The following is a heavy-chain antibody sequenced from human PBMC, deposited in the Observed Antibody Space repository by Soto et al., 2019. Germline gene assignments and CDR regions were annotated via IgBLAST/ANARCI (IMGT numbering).Heavy chain of an antibody. D-gene: IGHD2-15*01. V-gene: IGHV1-18*01. CDR1: GYIFSTHG. J-gene: IGHJ4*02. CDR2: INPYNGKT. CDR3: ARVQIVVVVGGTPADY. Sequence: QVQLEQSGAEVKKSGASVKVSCKASGYIFSTHGINWMRQAPGQGLEWMGWINPYNGKTNYAQKFQGRVTMTTETSRKTAYMELRSLRSDDTAVYYCARVQIVVVVGGTPADYWGQGTLVTVSS.